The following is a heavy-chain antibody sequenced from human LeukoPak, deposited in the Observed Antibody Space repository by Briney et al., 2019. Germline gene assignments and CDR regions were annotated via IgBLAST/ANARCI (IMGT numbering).Heavy chain of an antibody. D-gene: IGHD3-10*01. J-gene: IGHJ4*02. Sequence: GGSLRLSCAASGFTFDDYAMHWVRQAPGKGLEWVSLISWDGGSTYYADSVKGRFTISRDNSKNSLYLQMNSLRAEDTALYYCAKDGGFGETQTYYFDYWGQGTLVTVSS. CDR1: GFTFDDYA. CDR2: ISWDGGST. CDR3: AKDGGFGETQTYYFDY. V-gene: IGHV3-43D*03.